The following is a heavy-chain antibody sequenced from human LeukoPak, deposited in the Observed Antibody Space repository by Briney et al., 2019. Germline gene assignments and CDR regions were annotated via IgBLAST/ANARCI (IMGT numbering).Heavy chain of an antibody. J-gene: IGHJ5*02. CDR3: ARDTSYYDSSGYYNWFDP. D-gene: IGHD3-22*01. CDR2: IIPILGIA. V-gene: IGHV1-69*04. Sequence: SVKVSCKASGGTFSSYAISWVRQAPGQGLEWVGRIIPILGIANYAQKFQGRVTITADKSTSTAYMELSSLRSEDTAVYYCARDTSYYDSSGYYNWFDPWGQGTLVTVSS. CDR1: GGTFSSYA.